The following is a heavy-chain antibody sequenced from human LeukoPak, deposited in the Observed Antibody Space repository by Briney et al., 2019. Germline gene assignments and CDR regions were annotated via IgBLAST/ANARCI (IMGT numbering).Heavy chain of an antibody. J-gene: IGHJ4*02. CDR1: GYTFTSYG. CDR3: ARMGGGKIFYYFDY. V-gene: IGHV1-18*01. D-gene: IGHD3-16*01. CDR2: ISAYNGNT. Sequence: GASVKVSCKASGYTFTSYGISWVRQAPGRGLEWMGWISAYNGNTNYAQKLQGRVTMTTDTTTSTAYMELRSLRSDDTAVYYCARMGGGKIFYYFDYWGQGTLVTVSS.